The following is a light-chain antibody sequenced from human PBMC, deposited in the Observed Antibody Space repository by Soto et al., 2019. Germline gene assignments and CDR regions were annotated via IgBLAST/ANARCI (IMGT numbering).Light chain of an antibody. CDR3: QQYNNYSPYT. CDR1: QSINTW. J-gene: IGKJ2*01. V-gene: IGKV1-5*03. Sequence: DIQMTQSPSTLSASVGDRVTITCRASQSINTWLAWYQQKPGKAPRLLIYTASSLEGGVPSRFSGSGSGTEFTLTISSLQPDDFATYYCQQYNNYSPYTFGQGTKLEIK. CDR2: TAS.